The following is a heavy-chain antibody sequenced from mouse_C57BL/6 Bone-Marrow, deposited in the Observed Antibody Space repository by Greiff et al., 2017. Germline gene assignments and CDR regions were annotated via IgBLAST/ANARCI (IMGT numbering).Heavy chain of an antibody. CDR3: TGDYSNNVAY. D-gene: IGHD2-5*01. V-gene: IGHV5-9-1*02. CDR2: ISSGGDYI. Sequence: EVKVVESGEGLVKPGGSLKLSCAASGFTFSSYAMSWVRQTPEKRLEWVAYISSGGDYIYYADTVKGRFTISRDNARNALYLQMSSMKSEDTAMDYCTGDYSNNVAYWGQGTLVTVSA. J-gene: IGHJ3*01. CDR1: GFTFSSYA.